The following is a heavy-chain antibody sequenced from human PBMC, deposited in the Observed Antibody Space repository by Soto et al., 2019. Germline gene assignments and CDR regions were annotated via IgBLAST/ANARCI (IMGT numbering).Heavy chain of an antibody. Sequence: PSETLSLTCAVYGGSFSGYYWSWIRQPPGKGLEWIGEINHSGSTNYNPSLKSRVTISVDTSKNQFSLKLSSVTAADTAVYYCARNHLYVDTAMVIWSTYYYGMDVWGQGTTVS. CDR3: ARNHLYVDTAMVIWSTYYYGMDV. CDR1: GGSFSGYY. D-gene: IGHD5-18*01. V-gene: IGHV4-34*01. J-gene: IGHJ6*02. CDR2: INHSGST.